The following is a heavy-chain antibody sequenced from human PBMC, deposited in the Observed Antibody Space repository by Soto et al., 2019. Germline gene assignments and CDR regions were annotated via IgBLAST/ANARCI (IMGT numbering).Heavy chain of an antibody. J-gene: IGHJ4*02. V-gene: IGHV4-61*01. Sequence: PSETLSLTCTVSGASVTIGTNYWTWIRQPPGKGPEWIGYVYYSGSTNYNPSLKGRGTISLHTSKNQFSLRLTSVTAADTAVYYCAKGDRDISWASMSVWGQGTLVTVS. D-gene: IGHD6-13*01. CDR3: AKGDRDISWASMSV. CDR1: GASVTIGTNY. CDR2: VYYSGST.